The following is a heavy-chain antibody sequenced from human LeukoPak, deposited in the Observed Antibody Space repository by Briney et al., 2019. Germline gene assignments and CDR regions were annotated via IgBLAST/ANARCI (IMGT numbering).Heavy chain of an antibody. CDR3: ARDDRYSDWFGLSEGGFDY. V-gene: IGHV3-30-3*01. CDR2: ISYDGSNK. Sequence: EGSLRLSCAASGFTFSSYAMHWVRQAPGKGLEWVAVISYDGSNKYYADSVKGRFTISRDNSKNTLYLQMNSLRAEDTAVYYCARDDRYSDWFGLSEGGFDYWGQGTLVTVSS. D-gene: IGHD3-9*01. CDR1: GFTFSSYA. J-gene: IGHJ4*02.